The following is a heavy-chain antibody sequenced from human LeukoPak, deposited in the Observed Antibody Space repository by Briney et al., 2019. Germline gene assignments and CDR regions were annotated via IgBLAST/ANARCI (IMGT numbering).Heavy chain of an antibody. CDR2: IYYSGST. J-gene: IGHJ4*02. CDR3: TRVGRIQLWPTFDY. CDR1: GGSISSYY. D-gene: IGHD5-18*01. V-gene: IGHV4-59*01. Sequence: KPSETLSLTCTVSGGSISSYYWSWIRQPPGKGLEWIGYIYYSGSTNYNPSLKSRVTISVDTPKNQFSLKLSSVTAADTAVYYCTRVGRIQLWPTFDYWGQGTLVTVSS.